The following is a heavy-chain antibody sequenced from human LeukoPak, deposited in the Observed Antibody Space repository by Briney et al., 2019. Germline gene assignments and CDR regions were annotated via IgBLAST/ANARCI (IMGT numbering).Heavy chain of an antibody. Sequence: GESLKISCKGSGYRFTSYWIAWVRQMPGKGLEWMGIIYPADSDTRYSPSFQGQVTISADKSLSTAYLQWSSLKAPDTAMYYCARQDCSSSSCYTLAAFDYWGQGTLVTVSS. CDR3: ARQDCSSSSCYTLAAFDY. D-gene: IGHD2-2*02. J-gene: IGHJ4*02. CDR1: GYRFTSYW. CDR2: IYPADSDT. V-gene: IGHV5-51*01.